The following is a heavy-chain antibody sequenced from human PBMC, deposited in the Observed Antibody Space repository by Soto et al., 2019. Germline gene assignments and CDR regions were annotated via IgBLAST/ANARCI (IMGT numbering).Heavy chain of an antibody. CDR1: GYSFPTFW. V-gene: IGHV5-51*01. CDR2: IYPGDSDT. CDR3: ARNGRSSYGMDV. Sequence: EVQLVQSGAEVKKPGASLKISCKGSGYSFPTFWIGWLRQMPGKGLEWMGIIYPGDSDTRYSPSFQGQVTISADKSIITAYLQWNSLKASDTAMYFCARNGRSSYGMDVWGQGTTVTVSS. J-gene: IGHJ6*02. D-gene: IGHD1-1*01.